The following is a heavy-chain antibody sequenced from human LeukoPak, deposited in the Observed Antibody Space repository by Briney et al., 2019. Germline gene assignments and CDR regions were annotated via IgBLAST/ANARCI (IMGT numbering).Heavy chain of an antibody. CDR1: GFTFDDYA. D-gene: IGHD3-16*01. CDR3: AKLSSAYTT. V-gene: IGHV3-9*01. CDR2: ISWNSGSI. Sequence: GGSLRLSCAASGFTFDDYAMHWVRQAPGKGLEWVSGISWNSGSIGYADSVKGRFTISRDNAKNSLYLQMNSLRAEDTAVYYCAKLSSAYTTWGQGTLVTVSS. J-gene: IGHJ5*02.